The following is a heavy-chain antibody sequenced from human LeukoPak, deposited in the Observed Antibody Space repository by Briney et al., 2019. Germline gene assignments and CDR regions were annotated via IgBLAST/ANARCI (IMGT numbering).Heavy chain of an antibody. V-gene: IGHV1-18*01. CDR2: ISAYNGNT. J-gene: IGHJ4*02. Sequence: ASVKVSCKASGYTFTSYGISWVRQAPGQGLEWMGWISAYNGNTNYAQKLQGRVTMTTATSTSTAYMELRSLRSEDTAVYYCATHSGSYSGDYFDYWGQGTLVTVSS. CDR1: GYTFTSYG. CDR3: ATHSGSYSGDYFDY. D-gene: IGHD1-26*01.